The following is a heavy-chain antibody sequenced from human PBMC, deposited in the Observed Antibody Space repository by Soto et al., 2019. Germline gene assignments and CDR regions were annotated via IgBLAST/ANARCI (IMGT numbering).Heavy chain of an antibody. CDR1: GFTFSSYS. Sequence: GGSLRLSCAASGFTFSSYSMNWVRQAPGKGLEWVSSISSSSSYIYYADSVKGRFTISRDNAKNSLYLQMNSLRAEDTAVYYCARASGGGNVAFDIWGQGTMVTVSS. D-gene: IGHD3-16*01. V-gene: IGHV3-21*01. J-gene: IGHJ3*02. CDR2: ISSSSSYI. CDR3: ARASGGGNVAFDI.